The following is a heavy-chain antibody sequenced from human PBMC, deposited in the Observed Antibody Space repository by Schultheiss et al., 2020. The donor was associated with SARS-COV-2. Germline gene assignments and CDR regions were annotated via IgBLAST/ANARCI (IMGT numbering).Heavy chain of an antibody. CDR1: GFTFSNSD. D-gene: IGHD4-17*01. CDR2: VSWNGSRT. CDR3: ARVRTYGDYYFDY. Sequence: GGSLRLSCAASGFTFSNSDMNWVRQAPGKGLEWVSGVSWNGSRTHYADSVKGRFIISRDNSRNFLYQQMNSLRAEDTAVYYCARVRTYGDYYFDYWGQGTLVTVSS. J-gene: IGHJ4*02. V-gene: IGHV3-19*01.